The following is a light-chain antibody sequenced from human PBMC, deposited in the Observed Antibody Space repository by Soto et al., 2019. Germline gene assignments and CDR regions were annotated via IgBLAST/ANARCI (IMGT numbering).Light chain of an antibody. J-gene: IGLJ1*01. V-gene: IGLV2-14*01. Sequence: QSALTQPASVSGPPGQSFTISCTGTSSDVGAYNYVSWYQHHPGKAPRLVIYDVTNRPSGISDRFSGSKSGNTASLTISGLLAEDEADYYCTSYTSISTYVFGTGTKLTVL. CDR1: SSDVGAYNY. CDR2: DVT. CDR3: TSYTSISTYV.